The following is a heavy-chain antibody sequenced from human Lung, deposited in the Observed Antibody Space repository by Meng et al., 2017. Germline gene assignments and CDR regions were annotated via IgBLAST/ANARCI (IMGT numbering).Heavy chain of an antibody. Sequence: QGGLRQSGAEGKKPGASVKVSCKASGYTFPDYWLHWVRRAPGQGLEWMGRINPKSGDTHYAQRFQGRVTMTGDTSISTAYMELCGLRSDDTAMYYCARDEDISAAGKLFGDYWGQGTLVTVSS. CDR2: INPKSGDT. J-gene: IGHJ4*02. D-gene: IGHD6-13*01. V-gene: IGHV1-2*06. CDR3: ARDEDISAAGKLFGDY. CDR1: GYTFPDYW.